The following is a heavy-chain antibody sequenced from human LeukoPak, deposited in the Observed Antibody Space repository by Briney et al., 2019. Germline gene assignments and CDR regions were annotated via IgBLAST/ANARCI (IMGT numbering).Heavy chain of an antibody. D-gene: IGHD6-13*01. CDR1: GGSISSSSYY. CDR3: ARGGDSSSWRFDP. Sequence: SETLSLTCTVSGGSISSSSYYWGWIRQPPGKGLEWIGSIYYSGSTYYNPSLKSRVTISVDTSKNQFSLKLSSVTAADTAVYYCARGGDSSSWRFDPWGQGTLVTVSS. V-gene: IGHV4-39*01. CDR2: IYYSGST. J-gene: IGHJ5*02.